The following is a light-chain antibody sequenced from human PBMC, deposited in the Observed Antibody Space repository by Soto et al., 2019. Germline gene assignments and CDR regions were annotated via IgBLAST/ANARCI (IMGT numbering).Light chain of an antibody. V-gene: IGLV2-14*01. CDR3: SSYTTSSTRV. Sequence: QSALTQPASVSGSPGQSITISCTGTSSDVGGYHYVSWYQQHPGKAPKLVIFDVSDRPSGISNRFSGSKSGNTASLTISGLQAEDEADYYCSSYTTSSTRVFGPGTKLTVL. CDR1: SSDVGGYHY. CDR2: DVS. J-gene: IGLJ1*01.